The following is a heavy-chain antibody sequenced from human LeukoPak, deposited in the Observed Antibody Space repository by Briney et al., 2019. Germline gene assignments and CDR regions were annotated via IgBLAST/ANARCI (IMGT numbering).Heavy chain of an antibody. CDR1: GYTFTSYY. V-gene: IGHV1-46*01. CDR3: ARGRYGTISRGWFDP. D-gene: IGHD1-14*01. J-gene: IGHJ5*02. CDR2: INPSGGST. Sequence: GASVKVSCKAAGYTFTSYYMHWVRQSPGQGLEWMGIINPSGGSTSYAQKFQGRVTMTRDMSTSTVYMGLSSLRSEDTAVYYCARGRYGTISRGWFDPWGQGTLVTVSS.